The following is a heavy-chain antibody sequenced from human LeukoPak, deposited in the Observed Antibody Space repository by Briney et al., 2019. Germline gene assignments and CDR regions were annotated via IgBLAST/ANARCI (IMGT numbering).Heavy chain of an antibody. V-gene: IGHV1-2*02. CDR2: INPNSGDT. CDR3: ARVGYQYSSGWPNDY. D-gene: IGHD6-19*01. CDR1: GYTFTGYY. Sequence: PQASVKVSCKASGYTFTGYYMHWVRQAPGQGLEWMGWINPNSGDTNYAQKFRGRVTMTRDTSISTAYMELSRLRSDDTAVYYCARVGYQYSSGWPNDYWGQGTLVTVSS. J-gene: IGHJ4*02.